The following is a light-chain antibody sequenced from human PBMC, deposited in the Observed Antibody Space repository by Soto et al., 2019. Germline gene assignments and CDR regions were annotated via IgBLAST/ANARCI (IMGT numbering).Light chain of an antibody. CDR3: LQDYNYPWT. V-gene: IGKV1-6*01. CDR1: QGIRND. CDR2: ATS. Sequence: AIQLTQSPSSLSASVGDRVTITCRASQGIRNDLGWYQQKLGKAPKLLIYATSSLHSGVPSRFSGSGSGTDFTITISSLQPEDFATYYCLQDYNYPWTFGQGTKVEIK. J-gene: IGKJ1*01.